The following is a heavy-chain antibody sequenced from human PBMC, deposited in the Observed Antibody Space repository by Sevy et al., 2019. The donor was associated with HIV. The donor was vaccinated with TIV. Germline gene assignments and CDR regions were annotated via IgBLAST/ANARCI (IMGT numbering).Heavy chain of an antibody. J-gene: IGHJ4*02. Sequence: ASVKVSCKASGYTFTGYYTHWVRQAPGQGLEWMGWINPNSGGTNYAQKFQGRVTMTRDTSISTAYMELSRLRSDDTAVYYCARAGVLRYFDWLSDYFDYWGQGTLVTVSS. CDR3: ARAGVLRYFDWLSDYFDY. CDR2: INPNSGGT. D-gene: IGHD3-9*01. CDR1: GYTFTGYY. V-gene: IGHV1-2*02.